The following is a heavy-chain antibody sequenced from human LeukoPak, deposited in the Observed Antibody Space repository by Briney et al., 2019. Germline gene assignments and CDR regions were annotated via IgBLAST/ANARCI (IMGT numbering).Heavy chain of an antibody. Sequence: GESLKISCKGSGYSFTSYCIGWVRQMPGKGLEWMGIIYPGDSDTRYSPSSQGQVTISADKSISTAYLQWSSLKASDTAMYYCARRAYCGGDCYSHPFDYWGQGTLVTVSS. V-gene: IGHV5-51*01. CDR2: IYPGDSDT. CDR1: GYSFTSYC. CDR3: ARRAYCGGDCYSHPFDY. J-gene: IGHJ4*02. D-gene: IGHD2-21*02.